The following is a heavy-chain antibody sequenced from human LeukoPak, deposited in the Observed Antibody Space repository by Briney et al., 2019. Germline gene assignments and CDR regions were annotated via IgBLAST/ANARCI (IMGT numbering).Heavy chain of an antibody. CDR3: ARDNSLEDMAWWFDP. CDR1: GYTFTRNY. D-gene: IGHD5-24*01. J-gene: IGHJ5*02. V-gene: IGHV1-46*01. CDR2: INPTGSTA. Sequence: GASVKVSCKSSGYTFTRNYMHWVRQAPGQGLEWVGLINPTGSTAWSAQKFRGRLTMTRDLSTTTDYMELGSLRLEDTAVYYCARDNSLEDMAWWFDPWGQGTLVIVSS.